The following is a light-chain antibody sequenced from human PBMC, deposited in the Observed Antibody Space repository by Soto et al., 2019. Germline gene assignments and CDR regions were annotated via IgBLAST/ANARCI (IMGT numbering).Light chain of an antibody. V-gene: IGKV1-5*01. CDR1: RITTAW. CDR2: DAC. Sequence: DIQLTKSPSTLSATVRDRVTITCRASRITTAWLAWYQKKPGKPPKLLFYDACNLDSAVPSRFSGSVSGTEFTLTINSLQPDDLATYYCQETNDYGFGQG. CDR3: QETNDYG. J-gene: IGKJ2*03.